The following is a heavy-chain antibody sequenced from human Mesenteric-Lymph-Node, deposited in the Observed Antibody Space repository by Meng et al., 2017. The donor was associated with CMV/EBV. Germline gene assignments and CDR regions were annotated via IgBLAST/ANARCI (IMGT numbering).Heavy chain of an antibody. D-gene: IGHD1-26*01. J-gene: IGHJ4*02. Sequence: SETLSLTCTVSGGSISSYYWSWIRQPPGKGLEWIGYIYYSGSTNYNPSLKSRVTIPVDTSKNQFSLKLSSVTAADTAVYYCAREMGATSSGFDYWGQGTLVTVSS. CDR1: GGSISSYY. CDR2: IYYSGST. CDR3: AREMGATSSGFDY. V-gene: IGHV4-59*01.